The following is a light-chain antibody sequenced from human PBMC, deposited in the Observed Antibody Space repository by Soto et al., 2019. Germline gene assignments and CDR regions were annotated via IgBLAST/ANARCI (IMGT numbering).Light chain of an antibody. CDR2: KVS. V-gene: IGKV1-5*03. CDR1: ESVNSW. J-gene: IGKJ1*01. Sequence: DIRLTQSPSTLSASIGDRVTITCRASESVNSWFAWYQQKPGKAPKFLIYKVSSLESGVPSRLRGSGYGTELTITISSMQTDDFETYYCQQYNLYPETFGQGTKVDIK. CDR3: QQYNLYPET.